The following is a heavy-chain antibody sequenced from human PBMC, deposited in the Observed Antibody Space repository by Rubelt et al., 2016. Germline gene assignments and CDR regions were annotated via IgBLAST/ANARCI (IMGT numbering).Heavy chain of an antibody. CDR1: GASISGFY. CDR3: ARLRPLTTVLYYFDL. V-gene: IGHV4-59*08. J-gene: IGHJ4*02. D-gene: IGHD4-11*01. CDR2: SYYGGST. Sequence: QVQLQESGPGLVKPSETLSLTCTVSGASISGFYWTWIRQPPGKGLEWIGYSYYGGSTNYIPSLKGRVTISVDTSKNQFSLKVKSLTAADTAVYYCARLRPLTTVLYYFDLWGPGTLVTVSS.